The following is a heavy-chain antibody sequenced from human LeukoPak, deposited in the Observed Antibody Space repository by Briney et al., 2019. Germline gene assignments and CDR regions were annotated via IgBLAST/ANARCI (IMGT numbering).Heavy chain of an antibody. CDR1: GFTFSTYW. D-gene: IGHD3-22*01. V-gene: IGHV3-74*01. CDR2: INSDGGRT. J-gene: IGHJ4*02. Sequence: GGSLRLSCAASGFTFSTYWMDWVSHAPGKGRVWVSRINSDGGRTNYADSVKGRFTISRDNAKNTLYLQMNSLRAEDTAVYYCARGGYYYDNSGYSYSLGYWGQGTLVTVSS. CDR3: ARGGYYYDNSGYSYSLGY.